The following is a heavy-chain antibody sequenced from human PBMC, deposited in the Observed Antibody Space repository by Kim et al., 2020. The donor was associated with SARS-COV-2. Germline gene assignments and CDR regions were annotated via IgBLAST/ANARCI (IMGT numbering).Heavy chain of an antibody. CDR3: AKGWELSPFDY. Sequence: TYYANTVHGRFTIARHNSNNTQYQQMNSRRAEDTAVYYCAKGWELSPFDYWGQGTLVTVSS. V-gene: IGHV3-23*03. J-gene: IGHJ4*02. D-gene: IGHD1-26*01. CDR2: T.